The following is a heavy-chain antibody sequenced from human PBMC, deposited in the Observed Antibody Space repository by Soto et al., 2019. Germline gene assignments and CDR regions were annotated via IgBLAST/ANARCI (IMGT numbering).Heavy chain of an antibody. CDR2: ISVYSGKT. CDR1: GYTFTSCG. V-gene: IGHV1-18*01. Sequence: ASVKVSCKASGYTFTSCGISWVRQAPGQGLEWMGWISVYSGKTSYAQKLQDRVTMSTDTSTSTAYMELRSPRSDDTAFYYCARSAMAGDYYYYGMDVWGRGTTVTVSS. J-gene: IGHJ6*02. D-gene: IGHD6-19*01. CDR3: ARSAMAGDYYYYGMDV.